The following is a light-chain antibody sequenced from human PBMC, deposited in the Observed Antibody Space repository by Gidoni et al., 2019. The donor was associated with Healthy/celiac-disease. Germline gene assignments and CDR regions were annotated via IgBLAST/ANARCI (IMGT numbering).Light chain of an antibody. CDR1: QGISNY. CDR3: QKYNSALSWT. CDR2: AAS. J-gene: IGKJ1*01. V-gene: IGKV1-27*01. Sequence: DIQMPQSPSSLSASVGDRVTITCRASQGISNYLAWYQQKPGKVPKLLIYAASTLQSGVPSRFSGSGSGTDFTLTISSLQPEDVATYYCQKYNSALSWTFXQXTKVEIK.